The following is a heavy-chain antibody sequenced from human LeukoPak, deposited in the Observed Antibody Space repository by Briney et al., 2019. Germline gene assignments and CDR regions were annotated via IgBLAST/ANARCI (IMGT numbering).Heavy chain of an antibody. CDR1: GFTFSSYA. Sequence: GGSLRLSCAASGFTFSSYAMSWVRQAPGKGLEWVSAISGSGGSTYYADSVKGRFTVSRDNSKNTLYLQMTSLRAEDTAVYYCAKGIGIAVAATAFDYWGQGTLVTVSS. V-gene: IGHV3-23*01. D-gene: IGHD6-19*01. CDR2: ISGSGGST. CDR3: AKGIGIAVAATAFDY. J-gene: IGHJ4*02.